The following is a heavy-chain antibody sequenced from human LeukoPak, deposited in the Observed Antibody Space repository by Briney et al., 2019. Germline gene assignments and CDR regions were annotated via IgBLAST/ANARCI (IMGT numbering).Heavy chain of an antibody. CDR1: GFTFSSYA. Sequence: PGGSLRLSCAASGFTFSSYAMSWVRQAPGKGLEWVPAISGSGGSTYYADSVKGQFTISRDNSKNTLYLQMNSLRAEDTAVYYCAKGYRDTAMVTFFDYWGQGTLVTVSS. CDR3: AKGYRDTAMVTFFDY. V-gene: IGHV3-23*01. CDR2: ISGSGGST. J-gene: IGHJ4*02. D-gene: IGHD5-18*01.